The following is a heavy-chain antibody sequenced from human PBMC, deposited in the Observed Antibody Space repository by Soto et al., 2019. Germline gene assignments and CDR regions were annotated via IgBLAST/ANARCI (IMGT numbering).Heavy chain of an antibody. CDR1: GYSFTDYY. CDR2: INPSGGST. Sequence: VKVSCKASGYSFTDYYMNWVRQAPGQGLEWMGMINPSGGSTSYAQKFQDTAAMTRDTSTSTVYMELSSLRSEDTAVYYCAREDTANGGAFDVWGQGTMVTVSS. J-gene: IGHJ3*01. D-gene: IGHD5-18*01. V-gene: IGHV1-46*01. CDR3: AREDTANGGAFDV.